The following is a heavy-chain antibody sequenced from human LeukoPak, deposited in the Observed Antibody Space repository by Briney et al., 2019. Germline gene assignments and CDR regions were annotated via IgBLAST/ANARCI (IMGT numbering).Heavy chain of an antibody. CDR3: ARGGQWLVPIDY. D-gene: IGHD6-19*01. CDR1: GYTFTSYD. CDR2: MNPNSGNT. J-gene: IGHJ4*02. Sequence: ASVKVSCKASGYTFTSYDINWVRQATGQGLEWMGWMNPNSGNTGYAQKFQGRVTMTRNTSISTAYMELSSLRSEDTAVYYCARGGQWLVPIDYWGQGTLVTVSS. V-gene: IGHV1-8*01.